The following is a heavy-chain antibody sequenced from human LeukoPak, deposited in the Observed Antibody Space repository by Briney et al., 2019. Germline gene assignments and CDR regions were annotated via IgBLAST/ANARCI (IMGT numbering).Heavy chain of an antibody. CDR3: ARLYGDYWYYYYYGMDV. D-gene: IGHD4-17*01. V-gene: IGHV4-59*01. CDR1: GGSISSYY. Sequence: ETLSLTCTVSGGSISSYYWSWIRQPPGKGLEWIGYIYYSGSTNYNPSLRSRVTISVDTSKNQFSLKLSSVTAADTAVYYCARLYGDYWYYYYYGMDVWGQGTTVTVSS. CDR2: IYYSGST. J-gene: IGHJ6*02.